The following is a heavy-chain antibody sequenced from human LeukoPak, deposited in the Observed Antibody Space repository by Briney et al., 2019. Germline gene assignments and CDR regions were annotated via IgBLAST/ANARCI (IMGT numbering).Heavy chain of an antibody. V-gene: IGHV1-69*04. D-gene: IGHD3-22*01. CDR1: GGTFSSYA. J-gene: IGHJ6*02. Sequence: ASVKVSCKASGGTFSSYAISWVRQAPGQGLEWMGRIIPIFGIANYAQKFQGRVTITADKSTSTAYMELSSLRSEDTAVYYCARQGITMIVVAPLDYYYYGMDVCGQGTTVTVSS. CDR2: IIPIFGIA. CDR3: ARQGITMIVVAPLDYYYYGMDV.